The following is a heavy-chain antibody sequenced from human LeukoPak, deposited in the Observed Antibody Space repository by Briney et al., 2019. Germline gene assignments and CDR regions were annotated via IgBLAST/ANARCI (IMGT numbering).Heavy chain of an antibody. D-gene: IGHD3-3*01. CDR3: ARDRNYDFWSGYYTSYYGMDV. Sequence: GGTLRLSCEASGFTFSSYGMHWVRHAPGKGLEWVAVIWYDGSNKYYADSVKGRFTISRDNSKNTLYLQMNSLRAEDTAVYYCARDRNYDFWSGYYTSYYGMDVWGQGTTVTVSS. V-gene: IGHV3-33*01. J-gene: IGHJ6*02. CDR1: GFTFSSYG. CDR2: IWYDGSNK.